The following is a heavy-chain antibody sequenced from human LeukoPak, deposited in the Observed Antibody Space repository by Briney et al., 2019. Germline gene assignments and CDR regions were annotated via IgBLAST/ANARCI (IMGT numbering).Heavy chain of an antibody. Sequence: GSLRLSCAASGFDFSDYYMTWIRQAPGKGLEWISNINQNSYTIYYADSVKGRFTISRDNAKNTVSLQMNSLRAEDTGVYYCARAPSEIGGYYPEYFRHWGQGTLVTVSS. V-gene: IGHV3-11*04. J-gene: IGHJ1*01. CDR1: GFDFSDYY. CDR2: INQNSYTI. CDR3: ARAPSEIGGYYPEYFRH. D-gene: IGHD3-22*01.